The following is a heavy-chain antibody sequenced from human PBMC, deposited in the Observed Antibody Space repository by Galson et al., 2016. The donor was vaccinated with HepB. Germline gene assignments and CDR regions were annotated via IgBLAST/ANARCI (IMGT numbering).Heavy chain of an antibody. D-gene: IGHD6-6*01. CDR1: GFSFDDYA. CDR2: ITGAGAST. Sequence: SLRLSCAASGFSFDDYAMHWVRQVPGKGLEWVSLITGAGASTYYADSVKGRFTISKDNSKNSLYLQMNSLRAEDTAVYYCARDLRRSSSSSDYWGQGTLVTVSS. J-gene: IGHJ4*02. CDR3: ARDLRRSSSSSDY. V-gene: IGHV3-43*02.